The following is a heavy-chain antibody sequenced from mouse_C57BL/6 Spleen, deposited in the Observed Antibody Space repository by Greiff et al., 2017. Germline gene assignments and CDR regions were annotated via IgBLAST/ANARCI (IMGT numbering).Heavy chain of an antibody. CDR2: ISDGGSYT. D-gene: IGHD1-1*01. J-gene: IGHJ3*01. CDR1: GFTFSSSA. CDR3: ARAERNYYGSSYPFAY. V-gene: IGHV5-4*01. Sequence: EVHLVESGGGLVKPGGSLKLSCAVSGFTFSSSAMSWVRQTPEKRLEWVATISDGGSYTYYPDNVKGRFTISRDNAKNNLYLQMSHLKSEDTAMYYCARAERNYYGSSYPFAYWGQGTLVTVSA.